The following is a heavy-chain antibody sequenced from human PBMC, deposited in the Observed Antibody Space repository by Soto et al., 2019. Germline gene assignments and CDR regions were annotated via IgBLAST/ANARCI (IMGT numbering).Heavy chain of an antibody. CDR3: ARDRYDYGDYFFDL. J-gene: IGHJ2*01. Sequence: QVQLQESGPGLVKPSQTLSLTCTVSGGSISSGGYYWSWIRQHPGKGLEWIGYIYYSGSTYYNPSLKIRVTISVDTSKNQFPLKLSSVTAADTAVYYCARDRYDYGDYFFDLWGRGTLVTVSS. V-gene: IGHV4-31*03. CDR2: IYYSGST. D-gene: IGHD4-17*01. CDR1: GGSISSGGYY.